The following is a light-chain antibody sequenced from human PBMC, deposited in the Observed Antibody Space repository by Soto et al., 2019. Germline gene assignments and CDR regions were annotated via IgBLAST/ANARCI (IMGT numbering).Light chain of an antibody. V-gene: IGLV6-57*03. CDR3: QSYNSSSWV. J-gene: IGLJ3*02. CDR2: EDK. CDR1: SGSLASNS. Sequence: NFMLTQPHSMSESPGKTVTISCTRSSGSLASNSVQWYQQRPGSVPSTVIYEDKQRPSGVPDRFSGSIDSSSNSASLTISGLNTEDEADYYCQSYNSSSWVFGGGTKLTVL.